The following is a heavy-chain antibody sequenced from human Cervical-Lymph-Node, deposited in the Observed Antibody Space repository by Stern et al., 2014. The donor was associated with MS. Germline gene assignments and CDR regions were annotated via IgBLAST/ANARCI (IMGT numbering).Heavy chain of an antibody. V-gene: IGHV3-11*01. CDR2: ISSGGSNI. CDR3: ARCNVPRKAYSMDV. J-gene: IGHJ6*02. CDR1: GFTFSDYF. D-gene: IGHD2/OR15-2a*01. Sequence: VQLVESGGGLVKPGGSLRLSCGASGFTFSDYFMSWIRQAPGKGLERVADISSGGSNIHYADSVKVRFTISRDNANSSLYLQMHSLRAEDTAVYYCARCNVPRKAYSMDVWGQGTTVTVSS.